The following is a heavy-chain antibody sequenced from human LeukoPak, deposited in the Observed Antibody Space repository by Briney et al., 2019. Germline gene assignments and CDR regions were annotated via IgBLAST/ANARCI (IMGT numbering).Heavy chain of an antibody. CDR3: VRGRGWISDY. J-gene: IGHJ4*02. D-gene: IGHD3-10*01. CDR2: IKQDGSEK. Sequence: GGSLRLSCAASGFTFDFSSSWMSWVRQAPGKGLEWVGNIKQDGSEKYYVDSVKGRFTISRDNAKNSVYLQMNSLRGDDTAVYYCVRGRGWISDYWGQGTLVTVSS. V-gene: IGHV3-7*01. CDR1: GFTFDFSSSW.